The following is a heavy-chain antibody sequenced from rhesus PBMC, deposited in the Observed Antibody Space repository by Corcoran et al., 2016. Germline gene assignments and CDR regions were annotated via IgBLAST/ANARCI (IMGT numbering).Heavy chain of an antibody. J-gene: IGHJ4*01. D-gene: IGHD6S26*01. Sequence: QVQLQESGPGLVKPSETLSLTCAVSVGSFCSYWWSWIRQPPGKGVDWIGEINGNSGSTNYNPSLKRRVTISKDSSKNQFSLTLTSLTGADTAVYYCARLLATGPVYWGQGVLVSVSS. CDR2: INGNSGST. V-gene: IGHV4-80*01. CDR1: VGSFCSYW. CDR3: ARLLATGPVY.